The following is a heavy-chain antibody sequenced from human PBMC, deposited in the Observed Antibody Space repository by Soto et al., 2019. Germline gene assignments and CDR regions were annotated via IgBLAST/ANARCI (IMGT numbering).Heavy chain of an antibody. CDR2: VYYGGST. Sequence: SETLSLTCDVSGGTISSSSFYWDWIRQPPGKGLEWIGSVYYGGSTYYNPSLRGRVTMSVDTSKDRFSLNLSSLTAADTAVYYCARRPRRGYCSGGSCYSGGFDIWGQGTMVTVSS. CDR1: GGTISSSSFY. V-gene: IGHV4-39*01. D-gene: IGHD2-15*01. J-gene: IGHJ3*02. CDR3: ARRPRRGYCSGGSCYSGGFDI.